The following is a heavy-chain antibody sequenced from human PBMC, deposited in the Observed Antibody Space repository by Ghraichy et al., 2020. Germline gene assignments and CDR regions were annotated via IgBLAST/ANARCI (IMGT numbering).Heavy chain of an antibody. J-gene: IGHJ3*02. CDR2: IYYSGST. CDR3: ARDEGGYYYDSSGPGAFDI. Sequence: SETLSLTCTVSGGSVSSGSYYWSWIRQPPGKGLEWIGYIYYSGSTNYNPSLKSRVTISVDTSKNQFSLKLSSVTAADTAVYYCARDEGGYYYDSSGPGAFDIWGQGTMVTVSS. V-gene: IGHV4-61*01. CDR1: GGSVSSGSYY. D-gene: IGHD3-22*01.